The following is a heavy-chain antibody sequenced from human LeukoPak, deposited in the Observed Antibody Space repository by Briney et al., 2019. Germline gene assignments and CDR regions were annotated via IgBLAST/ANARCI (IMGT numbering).Heavy chain of an antibody. V-gene: IGHV3-23*01. J-gene: IGHJ4*02. CDR1: GFTFSSYA. CDR2: ISGNGGST. CDR3: AKDRGHDYVHY. D-gene: IGHD4-17*01. Sequence: GGSLRLSCAASGFTFSSYAMSWVRQAPGKGLEWVSAISGNGGSTYYADSVKGRFTISGDNSKNTLYLQMNSLRAEDTAVYYCAKDRGHDYVHYWGQGTLVTVSS.